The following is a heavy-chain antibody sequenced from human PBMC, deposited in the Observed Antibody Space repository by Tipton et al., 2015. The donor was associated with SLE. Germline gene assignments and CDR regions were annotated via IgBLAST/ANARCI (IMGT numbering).Heavy chain of an antibody. Sequence: GLVKPSETLSLTCTVSGGSISSYFWNWIRRPPGKGFEWIGFTHYTGNTNYNPSFKRRVTISVDTSKNQFSLRLNSVSAADSAVYYCARVSATGTLRYFDYWGQGTLVTVSS. CDR2: THYTGNT. D-gene: IGHD3-10*01. CDR3: ARVSATGTLRYFDY. CDR1: GGSISSYF. V-gene: IGHV4-59*01. J-gene: IGHJ4*02.